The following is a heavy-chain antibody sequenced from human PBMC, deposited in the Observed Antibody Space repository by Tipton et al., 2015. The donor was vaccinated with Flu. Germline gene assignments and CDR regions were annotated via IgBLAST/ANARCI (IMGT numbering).Heavy chain of an antibody. D-gene: IGHD3-22*01. CDR1: GGSISSNY. Sequence: GLVKPSETLSLTCTVSGGSISSNYWSWIRQPPGKGLEWIGYIYYSGSTKYNPSLKSRVTISVDTSKSQFSLNLSSVTAADTAVYYCARDLKWGSAYYNPFSYWGPGTLVT. CDR2: IYYSGST. CDR3: ARDLKWGSAYYNPFSY. J-gene: IGHJ4*02. V-gene: IGHV4-59*01.